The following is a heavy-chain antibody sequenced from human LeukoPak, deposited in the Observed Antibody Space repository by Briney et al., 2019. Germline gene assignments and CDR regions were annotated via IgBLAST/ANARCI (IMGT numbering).Heavy chain of an antibody. CDR2: ISGSGGST. CDR1: GFTFSSYA. Sequence: PGGSLRLSCAASGFTFSSYAMSWVRQAPGKGLEWVSAISGSGGSTYYADSVKGRFTISRDNSKNTLYPQMSSLRAEDTAVYYCAKDGIVVVVAATPDYWGQGTLVTVSS. D-gene: IGHD2-15*01. V-gene: IGHV3-23*01. CDR3: AKDGIVVVVAATPDY. J-gene: IGHJ4*01.